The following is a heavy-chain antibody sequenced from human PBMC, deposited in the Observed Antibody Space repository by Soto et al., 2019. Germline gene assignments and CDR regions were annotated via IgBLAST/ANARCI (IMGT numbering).Heavy chain of an antibody. D-gene: IGHD4-17*01. V-gene: IGHV2-70*17. CDR2: IDWDDDK. Sequence: SGPTLVNPTQTLTLTCTFSGFSLSTSGMCVSWIRQPPGKALEWLARIDWDDDKFYNTSLKTRLTISKDTSKNQVVLTVTNMDPVDTATYYCARPTTVTTHGMDVWGQGTTVTVSS. J-gene: IGHJ6*02. CDR3: ARPTTVTTHGMDV. CDR1: GFSLSTSGMC.